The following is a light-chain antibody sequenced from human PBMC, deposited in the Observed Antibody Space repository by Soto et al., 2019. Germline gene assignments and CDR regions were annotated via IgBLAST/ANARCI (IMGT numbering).Light chain of an antibody. V-gene: IGKV3-15*01. J-gene: IGKJ5*01. CDR1: QSVGNN. CDR3: QQYNDWPPIT. Sequence: EIVMTQSPATVSVSPGERATLYCRASQSVGNNLAWHQQRPGQAPRLLIYGASTRATVIPARFSGSGSGTEFTLTISSLQSEDFAVYYCQQYNDWPPITFGQGTRLEIK. CDR2: GAS.